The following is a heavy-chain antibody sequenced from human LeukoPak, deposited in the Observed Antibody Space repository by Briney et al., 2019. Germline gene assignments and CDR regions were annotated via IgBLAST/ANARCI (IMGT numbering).Heavy chain of an antibody. D-gene: IGHD4-17*01. CDR2: INPNSGGT. CDR1: GYTFTGYY. Sequence: ASVKVSCKASGYTFTGYYMHWVRQAPGQGLEWMGWINPNSGGTNYAQKFQGRVTMTRDTSISTAYMELSRLRSDDTAAYYCARDRLAFTVTTIDYWGQGTLVTVSS. CDR3: ARDRLAFTVTTIDY. J-gene: IGHJ4*02. V-gene: IGHV1-2*02.